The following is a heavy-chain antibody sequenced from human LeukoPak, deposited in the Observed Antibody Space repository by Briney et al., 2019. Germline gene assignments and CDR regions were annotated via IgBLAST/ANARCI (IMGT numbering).Heavy chain of an antibody. CDR1: GGSISSGGYY. CDR3: ARVQFTMVRGVILFDP. V-gene: IGHV4-61*08. CDR2: IYYSGST. D-gene: IGHD3-10*01. J-gene: IGHJ5*02. Sequence: SETLSLTCTVSGGSISSGGYYWSWIRQHPGKGLEWIGYIYYSGSTNHNPSLKSRVTISVDTSKNQFSLKLSSVTAADTAVYYCARVQFTMVRGVILFDPWGQGTLVTVSS.